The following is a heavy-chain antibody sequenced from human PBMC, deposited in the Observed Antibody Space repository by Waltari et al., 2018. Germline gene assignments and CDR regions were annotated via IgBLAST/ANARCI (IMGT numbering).Heavy chain of an antibody. CDR1: GGTFSSYA. CDR2: ISPIFGTA. Sequence: QVQLVQSGAEVKKPGSSVKVSCKASGGTFSSYAISWVRQAPGQGLEWMGGISPIFGTANYAQKFQGRVTITADESTSTAYMELSSLRSEDTAVYYCARGEGYCTNGVCYTGRMDVWGQGTTVTVSS. J-gene: IGHJ6*02. V-gene: IGHV1-69*12. CDR3: ARGEGYCTNGVCYTGRMDV. D-gene: IGHD2-8*01.